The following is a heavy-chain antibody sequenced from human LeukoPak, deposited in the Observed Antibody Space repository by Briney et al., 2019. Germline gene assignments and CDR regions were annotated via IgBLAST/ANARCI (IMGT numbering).Heavy chain of an antibody. V-gene: IGHV4-61*01. D-gene: IGHD3-16*01. CDR2: IYYSGST. J-gene: IGHJ3*02. CDR1: GGSISSGSYY. Sequence: PSETLSLTCTVSGGSISSGSYYWSWIRQPPGKGLEWIGYIYYSGSTNYNPSLKSRVTISVDTSKNQFSLKLSSVTAADTAVYYCARDRPYDYVWGSYSYLGWDAFDIWGQGTMVTVSS. CDR3: ARDRPYDYVWGSYSYLGWDAFDI.